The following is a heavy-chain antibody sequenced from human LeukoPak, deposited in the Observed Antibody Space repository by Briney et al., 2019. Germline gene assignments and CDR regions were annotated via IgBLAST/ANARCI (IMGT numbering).Heavy chain of an antibody. D-gene: IGHD5-18*01. CDR2: INSDGSSA. CDR1: GFDFATYW. CDR3: ARGTSTAPRIDY. Sequence: GGSLRLSCAASGFDFATYWMYWVRQVPGKGLVWVAQINSDGSSATYGDSAKGRFSISRDNAKNTLSLYMSSLRAEDTAVYYCARGTSTAPRIDYWGQGTLVAVSS. J-gene: IGHJ4*02. V-gene: IGHV3-74*01.